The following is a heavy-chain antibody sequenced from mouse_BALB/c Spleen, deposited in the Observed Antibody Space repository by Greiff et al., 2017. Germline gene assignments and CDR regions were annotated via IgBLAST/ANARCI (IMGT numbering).Heavy chain of an antibody. CDR3: AMALLRLRGYFDY. CDR1: GYSFTSYY. J-gene: IGHJ2*01. D-gene: IGHD1-2*01. Sequence: VQLQQSGPELVKPGASVKISCKASGYSFTSYYMHWVKQSHGKSLEWIGYIDPFNGGTSYNQKFKGKATLTVDKSSSTAYMHLSSLTSEDSAVYYCAMALLRLRGYFDYWGQGTTLTVSS. CDR2: IDPFNGGT. V-gene: IGHV1S135*01.